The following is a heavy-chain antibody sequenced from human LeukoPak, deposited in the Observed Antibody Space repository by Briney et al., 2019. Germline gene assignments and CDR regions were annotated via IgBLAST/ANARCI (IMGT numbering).Heavy chain of an antibody. J-gene: IGHJ4*02. Sequence: GGSLRLSCAASGFTFSSYSMNWVRQAPGKGLEWVSYISSDSRTIYYADSVKGRFTTSRDNAKNSLYLQMKSLRDEDTAVYYCARYGSGTSYITNYFDYWGQGTLVTVSS. CDR2: ISSDSRTI. V-gene: IGHV3-48*02. D-gene: IGHD3-10*01. CDR3: ARYGSGTSYITNYFDY. CDR1: GFTFSSYS.